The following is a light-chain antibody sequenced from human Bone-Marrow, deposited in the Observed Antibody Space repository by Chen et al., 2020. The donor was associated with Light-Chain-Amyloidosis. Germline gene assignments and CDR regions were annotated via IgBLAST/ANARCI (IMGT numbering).Light chain of an antibody. CDR3: SSYAGTYTWV. Sequence: QSALTQPRSVSGSLGRSVTISCTGTSSDVGAYTYVSWYQQHPGKAPKLIIYDVNKRPSGVPDRFSGSQSGSTASLTISRLQADDESDYFCSSYAGTYTWVFGGVTKLTVL. V-gene: IGLV2-11*01. CDR2: DVN. J-gene: IGLJ3*02. CDR1: SSDVGAYTY.